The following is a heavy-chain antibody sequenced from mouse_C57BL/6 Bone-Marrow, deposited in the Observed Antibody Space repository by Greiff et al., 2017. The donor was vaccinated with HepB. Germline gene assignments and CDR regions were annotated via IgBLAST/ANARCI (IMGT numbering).Heavy chain of an antibody. CDR3: ARDYYDYDWYFDV. Sequence: VQLQQSGPGLVKPSQTVFLTCTVTGISITTGNYRWSWIRQFPGNKLEWIGYIYYSGTITYNPSLTSRTTITRDTPKNQFFLEMNSLTAEDTATYYCARDYYDYDWYFDVWGTGTTVTVSS. J-gene: IGHJ1*03. D-gene: IGHD2-4*01. CDR2: IYYSGTI. V-gene: IGHV3-5*01. CDR1: GISITTGNYR.